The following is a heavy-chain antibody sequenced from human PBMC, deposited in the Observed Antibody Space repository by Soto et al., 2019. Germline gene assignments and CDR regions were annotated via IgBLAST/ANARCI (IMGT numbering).Heavy chain of an antibody. Sequence: SGPTLVNPTQTLTLTCTFSGFSLSTNGMRVNWIRQPPGKALEWLARIDWDDDKFYSTSLKTRLTISKDTSKNQVVLTMTNMDPVDTATYYCARGSSSGWPTFDYWRQGTRVTVSS. V-gene: IGHV2-70*04. CDR3: ARGSSSGWPTFDY. J-gene: IGHJ4*02. CDR1: GFSLSTNGMR. D-gene: IGHD6-19*01. CDR2: IDWDDDK.